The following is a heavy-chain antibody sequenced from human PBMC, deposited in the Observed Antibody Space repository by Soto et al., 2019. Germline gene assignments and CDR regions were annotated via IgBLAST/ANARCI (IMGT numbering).Heavy chain of an antibody. CDR3: AKMDADLLPYYYYGMDV. D-gene: IGHD1-26*01. V-gene: IGHV3-30*18. J-gene: IGHJ6*02. CDR1: GFRFSDYG. Sequence: QVQLVESGGGVVQPGRSLRLSCAASGFRFSDYGIHWVRQAPGKGLEWVALISYDGSKKFYTDSVKGRFTISRDISKNTMYLQIDRLRAEDTAVYYCAKMDADLLPYYYYGMDVWGQGTTVTVSS. CDR2: ISYDGSKK.